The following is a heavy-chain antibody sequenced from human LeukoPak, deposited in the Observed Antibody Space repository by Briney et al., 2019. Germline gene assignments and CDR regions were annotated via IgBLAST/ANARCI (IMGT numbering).Heavy chain of an antibody. CDR2: IWYDGSNK. V-gene: IGHV3-33*01. CDR3: ARGGGPYCYYMDV. CDR1: GFTFSSYG. J-gene: IGHJ6*03. Sequence: GGSLRLSCAASGFTFSSYGMHWVRQAPGKGLEWVAVIWYDGSNKYYADSVKGRFTVSRDNSKNTLYLQMDSLRAEDTAVYYCARGGGPYCYYMDVWGKGTTVTVSS.